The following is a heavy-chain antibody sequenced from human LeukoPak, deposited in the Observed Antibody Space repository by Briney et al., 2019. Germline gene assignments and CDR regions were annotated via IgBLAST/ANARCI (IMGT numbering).Heavy chain of an antibody. CDR1: GGSISNYY. CDR2: VYYTGST. D-gene: IGHD5-24*01. V-gene: IGHV4-59*01. CDR3: ARGAMATTPFFDY. Sequence: SETLSLTCPVSGGSISNYYYWTWIRQPPGKGLERIGYVYYTGSTNFNPSLKSRVTMSLDTSRNQFSLKLTSLTVADTAVYYCARGAMATTPFFDYWGQGTLVTVSS. J-gene: IGHJ4*02.